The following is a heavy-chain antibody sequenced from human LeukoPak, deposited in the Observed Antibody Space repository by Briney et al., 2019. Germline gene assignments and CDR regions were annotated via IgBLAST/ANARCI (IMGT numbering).Heavy chain of an antibody. Sequence: GGSLRLSCAASGFTVSSNYMSWVRQAPGKGLEWVSVIYSGGSTYYADSVKGRFTISRDNSKNTLYLQMNSRRAEDTAVYYCASTYYYDSSGSRLVDYWGQGTLVTVSS. CDR1: GFTVSSNY. J-gene: IGHJ4*02. CDR3: ASTYYYDSSGSRLVDY. D-gene: IGHD3-22*01. V-gene: IGHV3-53*01. CDR2: IYSGGST.